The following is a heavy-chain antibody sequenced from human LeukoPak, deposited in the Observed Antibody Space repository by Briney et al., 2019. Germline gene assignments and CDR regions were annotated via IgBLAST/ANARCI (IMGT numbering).Heavy chain of an antibody. V-gene: IGHV3-23*01. CDR2: ISGSGGST. CDR1: GFTFSSYA. CDR3: AKNSGTFGGVIVPNSRSWVDY. D-gene: IGHD3-16*02. J-gene: IGHJ4*02. Sequence: PGGSLRLSCAASGFTFSSYAMSWVRQAPGKGLEWVSAISGSGGSTYYADSVKGRFTISRDNSKNTLYLQMNSLRAEDTAVYYCAKNSGTFGGVIVPNSRSWVDYWGQGTLVTVSS.